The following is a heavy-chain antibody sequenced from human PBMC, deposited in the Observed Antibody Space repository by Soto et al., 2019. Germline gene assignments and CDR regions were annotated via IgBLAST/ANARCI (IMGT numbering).Heavy chain of an antibody. CDR2: IIPIFGTA. CDR3: ARDYDFWSGYYTRYFDY. D-gene: IGHD3-3*01. J-gene: IGHJ4*02. CDR1: GGTFSSYA. V-gene: IGHV1-69*13. Sequence: ASVKVSCKASGGTFSSYAISWVRQAPGQGLEWMGGIIPIFGTANYAQKFQGRVTITADESTSTAYMELRSLRSDDTAVYYCARDYDFWSGYYTRYFDYWGQGTLVTVSS.